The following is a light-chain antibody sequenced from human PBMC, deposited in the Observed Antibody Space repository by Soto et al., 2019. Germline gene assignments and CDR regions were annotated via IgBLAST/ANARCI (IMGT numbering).Light chain of an antibody. CDR3: CSYVGSHSFVL. V-gene: IGLV2-11*01. CDR1: SSDIGDYNS. Sequence: QSALTQPRSVSGSPGQSVTITCTGTSSDIGDYNSVSWYQQYPGKAPKLIIYDVIQRSSGVPDRFFGSKSGSTASLTIYGRQAEEEADYHCCSYVGSHSFVLFGGGTKLTVL. J-gene: IGLJ2*01. CDR2: DVI.